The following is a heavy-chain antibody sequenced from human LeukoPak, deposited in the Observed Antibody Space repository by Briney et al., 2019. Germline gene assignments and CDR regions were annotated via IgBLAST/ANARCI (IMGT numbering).Heavy chain of an antibody. CDR1: GDSISSYF. CDR3: ARTLSRWDPFDY. V-gene: IGHV4-59*01. D-gene: IGHD1-26*01. Sequence: SETLSLTCTVSGDSISSYFWSWIRQPPGKGLEWIGYIYYTGSTNYNPSLKGRVIISLDTSKNQFSLKLSSVTAADTAVYYCARTLSRWDPFDYWGQGTLVTVSS. J-gene: IGHJ4*02. CDR2: IYYTGST.